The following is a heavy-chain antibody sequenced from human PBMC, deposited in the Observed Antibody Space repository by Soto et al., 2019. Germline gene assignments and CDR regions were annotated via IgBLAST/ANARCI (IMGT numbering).Heavy chain of an antibody. CDR2: IKQDGSQK. V-gene: IGHV3-7*01. J-gene: IGHJ4*02. CDR1: GFTFSRYW. CDR3: ARDHFDVYDTLHIDS. Sequence: PGGSLRLSCAASGFTFSRYWMSWVRQAPGKGLEWVANIKQDGSQKYYVDSVKGRFTISRDNAKNSLYLQMNSLRAEDTAVYYFARDHFDVYDTLHIDSWGQGALVTVYS. D-gene: IGHD3-9*01.